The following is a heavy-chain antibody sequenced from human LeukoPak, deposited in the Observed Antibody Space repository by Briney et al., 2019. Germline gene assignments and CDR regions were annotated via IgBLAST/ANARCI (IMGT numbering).Heavy chain of an antibody. V-gene: IGHV3-23*01. CDR2: ISGSGGST. CDR3: ARGTMVTVNFDY. J-gene: IGHJ4*02. Sequence: GGSLRLSCAASGFTFSSYAMSWVRQAPGKGLEWVSAISGSGGSTYYADSVKGRFTISRDNSKNTLYLQMNSLRGEDTAVYYCARGTMVTVNFDYWGQGTLVTVSS. D-gene: IGHD4-11*01. CDR1: GFTFSSYA.